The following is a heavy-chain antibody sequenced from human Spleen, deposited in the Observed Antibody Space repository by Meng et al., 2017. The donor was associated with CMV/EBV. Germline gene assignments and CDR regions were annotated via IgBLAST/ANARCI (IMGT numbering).Heavy chain of an antibody. CDR2: VNPNSGGI. Sequence: YIFTDYYLRWVRQAPGQGLECMGWVNPNSGGISYAQKFQSRVTMTRDTSIRTIYMELNSLTSDDTAVYYCVRGERPSVPGNHRGFDYWGQGTLVTVSS. CDR3: VRGERPSVPGNHRGFDY. J-gene: IGHJ4*02. CDR1: YIFTDYY. D-gene: IGHD3-10*01. V-gene: IGHV1-2*02.